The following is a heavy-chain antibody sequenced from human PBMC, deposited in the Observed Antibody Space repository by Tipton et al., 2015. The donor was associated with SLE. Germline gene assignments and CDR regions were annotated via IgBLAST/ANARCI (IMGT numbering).Heavy chain of an antibody. J-gene: IGHJ5*02. Sequence: SLRLSCAASGFTFSNAWMSWVRQAPGKGLEWVGRIKSKTDGGTTDYAAPVKGRFTISRDDSKNTLYLQMNSLKTEDTAVYYCSPWVVGATKGWFDPWGQGTLVTVSS. CDR2: IKSKTDGGTT. D-gene: IGHD1-26*01. CDR1: GFTFSNAW. V-gene: IGHV3-15*01. CDR3: SPWVVGATKGWFDP.